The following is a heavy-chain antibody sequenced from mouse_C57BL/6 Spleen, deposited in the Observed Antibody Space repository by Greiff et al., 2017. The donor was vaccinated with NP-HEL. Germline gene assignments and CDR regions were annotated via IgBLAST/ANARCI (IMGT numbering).Heavy chain of an antibody. CDR3: ARDYYGNYEGDY. V-gene: IGHV5-17*01. D-gene: IGHD2-1*01. CDR2: ISSGSSTI. Sequence: EVHLVESGGGLVKPGGSLKLSCAASGFTFSDYGMHWVRQAPEKGLEWVAYISSGSSTIYYADTVKGRFTISRDNAKNTLFLQMTSLRSEDTAMYYCARDYYGNYEGDYWGQGTTLTVSS. CDR1: GFTFSDYG. J-gene: IGHJ2*01.